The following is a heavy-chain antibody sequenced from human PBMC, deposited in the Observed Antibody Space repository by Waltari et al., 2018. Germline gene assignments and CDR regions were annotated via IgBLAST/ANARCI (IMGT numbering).Heavy chain of an antibody. D-gene: IGHD2-2*01. J-gene: IGHJ4*02. CDR1: WFTFENFW. CDR2: IDNYGSIT. V-gene: IGHV3-74*01. CDR3: ALDLGGYAGS. Sequence: EVQLVESGGGLVQPGGSLRPSCASSWFTFENFWMPWVRQVPGKGLVWVSRIDNYGSITTYADSVEGRFTISRDNAKNTLYLQMNSLTVADTALYYCALDLGGYAGSWGQGTMVTVSS.